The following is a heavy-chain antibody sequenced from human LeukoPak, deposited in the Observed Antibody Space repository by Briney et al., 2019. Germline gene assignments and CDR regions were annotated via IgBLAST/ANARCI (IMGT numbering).Heavy chain of an antibody. CDR3: ARALWGFGELLSPDY. CDR1: GYTFTSYG. Sequence: ASVKVSCKASGYTFTSYGISWVRQAPGQGLEWMGWISAYNGNTNYAQKLQGRVTMTTDTSTSTAYMELRSLRSDDTAVYYCARALWGFGELLSPDYWGQGTLVTVSS. CDR2: ISAYNGNT. D-gene: IGHD3-10*01. V-gene: IGHV1-18*01. J-gene: IGHJ4*02.